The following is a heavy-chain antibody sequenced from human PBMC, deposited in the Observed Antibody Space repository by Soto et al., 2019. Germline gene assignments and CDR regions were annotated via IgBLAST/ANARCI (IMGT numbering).Heavy chain of an antibody. D-gene: IGHD6-6*01. J-gene: IGHJ4*02. CDR2: IYSSGNT. CDR3: AGLYSSSPFFNY. Sequence: QVQLQESGPGLVKPSETLSLTCTVSGGSISSYYWSWIRQPPGKGLEWIGFIYSSGNTNYNPSLNSLFTISVDTSKNQFSLQLSSVAAAXTAVYYCAGLYSSSPFFNYWGQGTLVTVSA. V-gene: IGHV4-59*01. CDR1: GGSISSYY.